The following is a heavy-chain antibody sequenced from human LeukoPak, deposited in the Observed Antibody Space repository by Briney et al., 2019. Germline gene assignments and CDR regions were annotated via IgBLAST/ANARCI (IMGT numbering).Heavy chain of an antibody. D-gene: IGHD3-3*01. J-gene: IGHJ4*02. Sequence: ASVKVSCKASGYTFTSYYMHWVRQAPGQGLEWMGIINPSGGSTSYAQKFQGRVTMTRDTFTSTVYMELSSLRSEDTAVYYCARDTSPYDFWSGYYDYWGQGTLVTVSS. CDR1: GYTFTSYY. CDR2: INPSGGST. CDR3: ARDTSPYDFWSGYYDY. V-gene: IGHV1-46*01.